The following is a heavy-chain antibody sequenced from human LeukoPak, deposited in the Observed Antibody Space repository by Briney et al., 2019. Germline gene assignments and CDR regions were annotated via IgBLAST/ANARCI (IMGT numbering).Heavy chain of an antibody. V-gene: IGHV3-30*04. CDR2: ISYDGSNK. CDR1: GFTFSSYA. J-gene: IGHJ3*02. CDR3: ARDSAYDSSKGAFDI. Sequence: GRSLRLSCAASGFTFSSYAMYWVRQAPGKGLEWVGVISYDGSNKYYADSVKGRFTISRDNSKNTLYVQMSSLRAEDTAAYYCARDSAYDSSKGAFDIWGQGTMVTVSS. D-gene: IGHD3-22*01.